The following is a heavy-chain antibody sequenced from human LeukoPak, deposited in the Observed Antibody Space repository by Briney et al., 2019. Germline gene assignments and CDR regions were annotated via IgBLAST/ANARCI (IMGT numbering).Heavy chain of an antibody. D-gene: IGHD3-10*01. J-gene: IGHJ5*02. CDR1: GGSISSDNYQ. CDR2: INYSGST. V-gene: IGHV4-30-4*01. CDR3: ARYGSGSTWFDP. Sequence: PSETLSLTCTVSGGSISSDNYQWSWIRQPPGRGLEWIGYINYSGSTYYNPSLKSRVTISVDTSRNHFSLKLSSVTAADTAVYYCARYGSGSTWFDPWGQGTLVTVSS.